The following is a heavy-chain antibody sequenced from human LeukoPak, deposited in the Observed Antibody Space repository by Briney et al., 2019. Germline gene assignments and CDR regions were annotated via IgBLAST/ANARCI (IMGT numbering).Heavy chain of an antibody. J-gene: IGHJ5*02. CDR1: GYTFTSYG. V-gene: IGHV1-18*01. CDR2: ISAYNGNT. CDR3: ARVDTGYDILTGYPGPNWFDP. D-gene: IGHD3-9*01. Sequence: ASVKVSCKASGYTFTSYGISWVRQAPGQGLEWMGWISAYNGNTNYAQKLQGRVTMTTDTSTSTAYMELRSLRSDGTAVYYCARVDTGYDILTGYPGPNWFDPWGQGTLVTVSS.